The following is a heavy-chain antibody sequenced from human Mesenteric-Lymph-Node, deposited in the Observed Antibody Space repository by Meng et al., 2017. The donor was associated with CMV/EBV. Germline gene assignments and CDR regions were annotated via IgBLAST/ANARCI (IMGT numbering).Heavy chain of an antibody. CDR2: IRYDGSNK. CDR1: GFTFSSYG. J-gene: IGHJ1*01. CDR3: ASVVGNRWGVPADQTRYFQH. V-gene: IGHV3-30*02. D-gene: IGHD2-2*01. Sequence: GESLKISCAASGFTFSSYGMHWVRQAPGKGLEWVAFIRYDGSNKYYADSVKGRFTISRDNSKNTLYLQMNSLRAEDTAVYYCASVVGNRWGVPADQTRYFQHWGQGTLVTVSS.